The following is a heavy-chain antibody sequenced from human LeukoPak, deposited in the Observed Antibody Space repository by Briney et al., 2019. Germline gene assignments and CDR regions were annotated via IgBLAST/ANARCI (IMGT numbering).Heavy chain of an antibody. J-gene: IGHJ4*02. CDR3: AGARSSWRFDY. V-gene: IGHV1-46*01. D-gene: IGHD6-13*01. Sequence: GASVKVSCKASGYTFTSYYVHWVRQAPGQGLEWMGKINPSGGSTSYAQKFQGRVNMTRDTSASTVYMELSSLRSEDTAVNYCAGARSSWRFDYWGQGTLVTVSS. CDR1: GYTFTSYY. CDR2: INPSGGST.